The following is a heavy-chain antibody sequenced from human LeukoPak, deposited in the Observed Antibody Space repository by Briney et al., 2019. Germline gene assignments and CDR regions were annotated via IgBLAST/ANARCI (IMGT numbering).Heavy chain of an antibody. J-gene: IGHJ6*04. CDR2: ISSSGSTI. CDR3: AELGITMIGGV. CDR1: GFAFSSYE. V-gene: IGHV3-48*03. Sequence: GGSLRLSCAASGFAFSSYEMNWVRQAPGKGLEWVSYISSSGSTIYYADSVKGRFTISRDNAKNSLYLQMNGLRAEDTAVYYCAELGITMIGGVWGKGTTVTISS. D-gene: IGHD3-10*02.